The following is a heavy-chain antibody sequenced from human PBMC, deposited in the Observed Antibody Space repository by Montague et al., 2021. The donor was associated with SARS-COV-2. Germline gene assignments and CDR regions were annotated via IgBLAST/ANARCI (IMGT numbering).Heavy chain of an antibody. D-gene: IGHD3-3*01. CDR3: ASQVPDFWSGIDY. CDR1: GGSISSSSYY. Sequence: SETLSLTCTVSGGSISSSSYYWGWIRQPPGKGLEWIGYIYYSGSTNYNPSLKSRVTISVDTSKNQFSLKLSSVTAADTAVYYCASQVPDFWSGIDYWGQGTLVTVSS. V-gene: IGHV4-61*05. CDR2: IYYSGST. J-gene: IGHJ4*02.